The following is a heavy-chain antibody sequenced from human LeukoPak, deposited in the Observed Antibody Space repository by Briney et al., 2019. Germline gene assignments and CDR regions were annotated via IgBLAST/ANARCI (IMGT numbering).Heavy chain of an antibody. V-gene: IGHV1-69*05. Sequence: ASVKVSCKASGGTFSSYAISWVRQAPGQGLKWMGGIIPIFGTANYAQKFQGRVTITTDESTSTAYMELSSLRSEDTAVYYCATMAPLRFLWGQGTLVTVSS. CDR1: GGTFSSYA. J-gene: IGHJ4*02. CDR2: IIPIFGTA. D-gene: IGHD3-3*01. CDR3: ATMAPLRFL.